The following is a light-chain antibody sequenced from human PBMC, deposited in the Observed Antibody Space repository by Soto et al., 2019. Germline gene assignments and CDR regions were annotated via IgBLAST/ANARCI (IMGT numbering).Light chain of an antibody. Sequence: QSVLTQPASVSGSPGQSITISCTGTSSDVGGYNYVSWYQHHPGKAPKLMIYDVSNRPSGVSNCFSGSKSGNTASLIISGLQAEDEADYYCSSYTSSSTLSTYVFGTGTKVTV. CDR1: SSDVGGYNY. V-gene: IGLV2-14*03. J-gene: IGLJ1*01. CDR3: SSYTSSSTLSTYV. CDR2: DVS.